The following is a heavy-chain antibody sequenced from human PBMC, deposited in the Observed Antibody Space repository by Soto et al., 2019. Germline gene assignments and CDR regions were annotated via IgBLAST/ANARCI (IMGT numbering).Heavy chain of an antibody. CDR1: GFTFSSYA. V-gene: IGHV3-30-3*01. CDR3: ARVLGSAQYYYYGMDV. CDR2: ISYDGSNK. Sequence: PGGSLRLSCAASGFTFSSYAMHWVRQAPGKGLEWVAVISYDGSNKFYADSVKGRFTISRDNSKNTLYLQMNSLRAEDTAVCYCARVLGSAQYYYYGMDVWGQGTTVTVSS. J-gene: IGHJ6*02.